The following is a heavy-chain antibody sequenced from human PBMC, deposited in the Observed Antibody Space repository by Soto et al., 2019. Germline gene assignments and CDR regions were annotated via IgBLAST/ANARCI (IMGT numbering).Heavy chain of an antibody. V-gene: IGHV4-61*01. CDR2: IYYSGST. CDR1: GGSVSSGSYY. Sequence: SETLSLTCTVSGGSVSSGSYYWSWIRQPPGKGLEWIGYIYYSGSTNYNPSLKSRVTISVDTSKNQFSLKLSSVTAADTAVYYCARDGGSGGFSLGGMDVWGQGTTVTVSS. CDR3: ARDGGSGGFSLGGMDV. D-gene: IGHD3-10*01. J-gene: IGHJ6*02.